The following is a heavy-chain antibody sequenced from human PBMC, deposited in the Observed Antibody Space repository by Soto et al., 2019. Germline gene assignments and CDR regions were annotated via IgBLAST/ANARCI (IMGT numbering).Heavy chain of an antibody. CDR3: ARDLRGYQLLSSPLDC. CDR2: INAGNGNT. D-gene: IGHD2-2*01. J-gene: IGHJ4*02. Sequence: ASVKVSCKASGYTFTSYAMHWVRQAPGQRLEWMGWINAGNGNTKYSQKFQDRVTMTTDTSTNTAYMELRSLRSDDTAVYYCARDLRGYQLLSSPLDCWGQGTLVTVSS. CDR1: GYTFTSYA. V-gene: IGHV1-3*01.